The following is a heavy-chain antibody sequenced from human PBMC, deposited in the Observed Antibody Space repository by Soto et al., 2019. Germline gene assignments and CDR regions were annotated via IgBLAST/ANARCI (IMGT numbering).Heavy chain of an antibody. CDR3: ARSDTAMVGQVSPLDY. J-gene: IGHJ4*01. CDR2: TYYRSKWYN. V-gene: IGHV6-1*01. Sequence: SQTLSLTCAISGDSVSSNSAAWNWIRQSPSRGLEWLGRTYYRSKWYNDYAVSVKSRITINPDTSKNQFSLQLNSVTAADTAVYYCARSDTAMVGQVSPLDYWGQGTLVTVSS. D-gene: IGHD5-18*01. CDR1: GDSVSSNSAA.